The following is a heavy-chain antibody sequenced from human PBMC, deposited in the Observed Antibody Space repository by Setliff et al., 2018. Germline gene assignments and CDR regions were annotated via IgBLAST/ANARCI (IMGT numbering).Heavy chain of an antibody. V-gene: IGHV4-61*02. CDR3: ARVVGRILDS. J-gene: IGHJ4*02. CDR2: VSTKWDA. CDR1: GDSISSVSNY. Sequence: SETLSLTCTVSGDSISSVSNYWSWIRQPTGKGLEWLGRVSTKWDADYNPSLKSRVTISADSSKNQFYLTLTSVTAADTGVYYCARVVGRILDSWGQGTLVTVSS.